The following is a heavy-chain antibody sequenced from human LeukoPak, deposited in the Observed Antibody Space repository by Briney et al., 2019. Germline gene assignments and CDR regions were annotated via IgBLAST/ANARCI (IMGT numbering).Heavy chain of an antibody. Sequence: PGGSLRLSCAASGFTFSSYAMHWVRQAPGKELEYVSAISSNGGSTYYANSVKGRFTISRDNSKNTLYLQMGSLRVEDMAVYYCARGEAKMYYYGSGTFDYWGQGTLVTVSS. CDR2: ISSNGGST. CDR3: ARGEAKMYYYGSGTFDY. CDR1: GFTFSSYA. V-gene: IGHV3-64*01. D-gene: IGHD3-10*01. J-gene: IGHJ4*02.